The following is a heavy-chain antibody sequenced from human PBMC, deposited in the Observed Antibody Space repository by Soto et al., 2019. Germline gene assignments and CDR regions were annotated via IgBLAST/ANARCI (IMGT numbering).Heavy chain of an antibody. V-gene: IGHV3-23*01. J-gene: IGHJ4*02. CDR1: GFTFSSYA. CDR2: ITGSGDST. Sequence: VGSLRLSCAASGFTFSSYAMNWVRQAPGKGLEWVSVITGSGDSTYYADSVKGRFTISRDNSKNTLYVQMNSLRAEDTAVYYCAKALSGYNAPLDHWGQGTRVTVSS. CDR3: AKALSGYNAPLDH. D-gene: IGHD1-20*01.